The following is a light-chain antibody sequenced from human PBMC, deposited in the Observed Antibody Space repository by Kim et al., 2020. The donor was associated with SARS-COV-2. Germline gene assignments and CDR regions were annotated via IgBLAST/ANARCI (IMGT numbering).Light chain of an antibody. J-gene: IGKJ4*01. CDR1: HSISSY. CDR3: QQRSDWPLT. Sequence: LSPGESATLSCRASHSISSYLAWYQQKPPQAPRLLIYAASTMATGIPARFSGSGSGTDFTLTISSLEPEDFAVYYCQQRSDWPLTFGRGTKVDIK. V-gene: IGKV3-11*01. CDR2: AAS.